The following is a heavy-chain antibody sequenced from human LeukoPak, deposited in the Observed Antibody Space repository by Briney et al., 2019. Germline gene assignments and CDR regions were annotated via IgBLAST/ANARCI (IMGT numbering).Heavy chain of an antibody. J-gene: IGHJ6*02. V-gene: IGHV3-11*01. CDR1: GLRFSDQY. Sequence: PGGSLRLSCAASGLRFSDQYMIWIRQTPGKGLEWISFISGSGANRFYADSMKGRFTISKDNTRNSLYLQMTSLRAEDTATYYCATPHFYAMGVWGQGTTVTVSS. CDR2: ISGSGANR. CDR3: ATPHFYAMGV.